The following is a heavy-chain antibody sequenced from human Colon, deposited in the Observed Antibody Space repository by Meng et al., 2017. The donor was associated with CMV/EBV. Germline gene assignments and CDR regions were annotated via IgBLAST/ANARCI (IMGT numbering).Heavy chain of an antibody. V-gene: IGHV3-30*02. CDR1: GFSFSESG. J-gene: IGHJ4*02. D-gene: IGHD3-3*01. CDR2: IDTTNH. CDR3: SNGLLGVQGH. Sequence: QGRRVESGGGGVQPGGSLRLSCGASGFSFSESGIHWLRQAPGKGLEWVSFIDTTNHYYADSVKGRFTISRDDSKRMVYLQMNNLKTEDTAMYFCSNGLLGVQGHWGQGTLVTVSS.